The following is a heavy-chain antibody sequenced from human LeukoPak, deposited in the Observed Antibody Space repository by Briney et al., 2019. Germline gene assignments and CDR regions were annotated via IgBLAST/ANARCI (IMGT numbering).Heavy chain of an antibody. V-gene: IGHV3-7*03. D-gene: IGHD6-13*01. CDR3: AKVDGAIAAAGTGAFDI. J-gene: IGHJ3*02. CDR1: GFTFSSYW. CDR2: IKEDGSQK. Sequence: RGSLRLSCAASGFTFSSYWMSWVRQAPGKGLEWVANIKEDGSQKYYVDSVKGRFTISRDNAKNSLYLQMNSLGAEDTAVYYCAKVDGAIAAAGTGAFDIWGQGTMVTVSS.